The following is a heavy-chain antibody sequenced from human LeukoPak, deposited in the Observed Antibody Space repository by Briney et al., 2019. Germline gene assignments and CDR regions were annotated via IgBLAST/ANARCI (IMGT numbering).Heavy chain of an antibody. J-gene: IGHJ1*01. CDR3: VAYGGNAEYFQH. CDR2: IRYDGSNK. V-gene: IGHV3-30*02. Sequence: GGSLRLSCAASGFTFSSYGMHWVRQAPGKGLEWVAFIRYDGSNKYYADSVKGRFTISRDNAKNSLYLQMNSLRAEDTAVYYCVAYGGNAEYFQHWGQGTMVTVSS. D-gene: IGHD4-23*01. CDR1: GFTFSSYG.